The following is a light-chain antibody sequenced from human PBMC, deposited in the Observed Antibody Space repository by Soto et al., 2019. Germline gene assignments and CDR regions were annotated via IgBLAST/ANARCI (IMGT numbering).Light chain of an antibody. CDR1: QSVSSN. CDR3: QQYNNWLWT. CDR2: GAS. V-gene: IGKV3-15*01. J-gene: IGKJ1*01. Sequence: EIVMTQSPATLSVSPGERATLSCRASQSVSSNLAWYQQKPGQAPRLLIYGASTRVTGIPARFSGSGSETQFTLTISSLQSEHFAVYYCQQYNNWLWTFGQGTKVQIK.